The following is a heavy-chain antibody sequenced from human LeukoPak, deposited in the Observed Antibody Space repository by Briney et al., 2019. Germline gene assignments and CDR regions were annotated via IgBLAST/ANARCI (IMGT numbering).Heavy chain of an antibody. J-gene: IGHJ3*02. V-gene: IGHV3-74*01. D-gene: IGHD5-12*01. CDR1: GFTFSSYW. Sequence: GGSLRLSCAASGFTFSSYWMHWVRQAPGKGLVWVSRINSDGSSTSYADSVKGRFTISRDNAKNSLYLQMNSLRAEDTALYYCARCGYSGYDNDAFDIWGQGTMVTVSS. CDR3: ARCGYSGYDNDAFDI. CDR2: INSDGSST.